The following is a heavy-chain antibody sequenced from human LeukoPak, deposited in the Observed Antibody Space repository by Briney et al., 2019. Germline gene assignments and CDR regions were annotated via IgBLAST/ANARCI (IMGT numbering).Heavy chain of an antibody. D-gene: IGHD3-10*01. CDR1: GGTFSSYA. V-gene: IGHV1-18*01. CDR3: ASVNNYYGSGNFYG. Sequence: ASVKVSCKASGGTFSSYAISWVRQAPGQGLEWMGWINTDNGNADYAQNFQGRVTLTTDTSPRIGYMELRSLRYDDTAVYYCASVNNYYGSGNFYGWGQGTLVTVNS. J-gene: IGHJ4*02. CDR2: INTDNGNA.